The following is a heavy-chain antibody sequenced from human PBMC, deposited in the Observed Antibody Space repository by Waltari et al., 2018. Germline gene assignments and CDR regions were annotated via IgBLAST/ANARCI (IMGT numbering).Heavy chain of an antibody. CDR1: GFTFSSYA. Sequence: EVQLVESGGGLVQPGGSLRLSCAASGFTFSSYAMSWVRQAPGKGLEWVSAISGRGGSTYYADSVKGRFTISRDNSKNTLYLQMNSLRAEDTAVYYCAKDLTPAVAGTEVDAFDIWGQGTMVTVSS. CDR2: ISGRGGST. CDR3: AKDLTPAVAGTEVDAFDI. D-gene: IGHD6-19*01. J-gene: IGHJ3*02. V-gene: IGHV3-23*04.